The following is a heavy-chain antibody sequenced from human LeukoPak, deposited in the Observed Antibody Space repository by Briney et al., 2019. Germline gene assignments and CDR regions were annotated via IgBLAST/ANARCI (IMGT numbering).Heavy chain of an antibody. CDR3: ARGAFIAARPDAFDI. V-gene: IGHV1-46*01. D-gene: IGHD6-6*01. J-gene: IGHJ3*02. CDR2: INPSGGST. CDR1: GYTFTSYY. Sequence: ASVKVSCKASGYTFTSYYMHWVRQAPGQGLEWMGIINPSGGSTSYAQKFQGRVTITTDESTSTAYMELSSLRSEDTAVYYCARGAFIAARPDAFDIWGQGTMVTVSS.